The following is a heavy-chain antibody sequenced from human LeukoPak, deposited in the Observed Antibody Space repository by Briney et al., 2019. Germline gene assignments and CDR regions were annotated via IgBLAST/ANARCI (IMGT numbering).Heavy chain of an antibody. D-gene: IGHD3-22*01. CDR2: IRYDGSNK. J-gene: IGHJ4*02. V-gene: IGHV3-30*02. CDR3: AKDYRRYGSSGSLFDY. Sequence: GGSLRLSCAASGFTFSSYGMHWVRQAPGKGLEWVAFIRYDGSNKYYADSVKGRFTISRDNSKNTLYLQMNSLRAEDTAVYYCAKDYRRYGSSGSLFDYWGQGTLVTVSS. CDR1: GFTFSSYG.